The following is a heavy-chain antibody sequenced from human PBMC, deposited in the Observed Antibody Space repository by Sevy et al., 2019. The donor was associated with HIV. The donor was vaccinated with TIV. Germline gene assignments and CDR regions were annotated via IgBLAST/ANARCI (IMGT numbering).Heavy chain of an antibody. CDR3: ATSRSRYFDSSGYYIY. D-gene: IGHD3-22*01. J-gene: IGHJ4*02. CDR1: GYSFTSHW. Sequence: GESLKISCLGSGYSFTSHWIGWVRHMPGKGLEWMGIIFPDDSDTRYSPSFQGQVTFSADKSINTAYLQWSSLKASDTAMYYCATSRSRYFDSSGYYIYWGQGTLVTVSS. CDR2: IFPDDSDT. V-gene: IGHV5-51*01.